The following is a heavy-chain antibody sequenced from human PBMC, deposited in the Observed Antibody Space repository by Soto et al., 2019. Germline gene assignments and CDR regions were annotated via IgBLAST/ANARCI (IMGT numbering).Heavy chain of an antibody. CDR3: AKEQWLPGNYYYGVDV. CDR2: TYYRSKWYN. D-gene: IGHD6-19*01. Sequence: SQTLSLTCAISGDSVSSNSAAWNWIRQSPSRGLEWLGRTYYRSKWYNDYAVSVKSRITVNPDTSKNQFSLQLNSVTPEDTAVYYCAKEQWLPGNYYYGVDVWGQGTAVTVS. V-gene: IGHV6-1*01. J-gene: IGHJ6*02. CDR1: GDSVSSNSAA.